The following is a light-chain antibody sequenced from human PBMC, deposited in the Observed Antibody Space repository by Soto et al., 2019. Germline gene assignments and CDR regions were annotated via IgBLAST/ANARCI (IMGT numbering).Light chain of an antibody. V-gene: IGKV1-39*01. CDR3: QQTYITPFT. J-gene: IGKJ5*01. CDR2: AAS. Sequence: DIQMTQSPSSLSASVGDRVTITCRASQSITDYLNWYQQKPGKAPKLLIYAASSLQSGVPSRFSASGSGTDFTLTISRLQPEDFATYCCQQTYITPFTFGQGTRLEIK. CDR1: QSITDY.